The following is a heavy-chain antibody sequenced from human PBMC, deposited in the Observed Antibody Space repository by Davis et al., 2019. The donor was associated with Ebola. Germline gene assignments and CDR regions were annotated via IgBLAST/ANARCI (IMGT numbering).Heavy chain of an antibody. J-gene: IGHJ4*02. CDR3: ARGREVPYYIPFDY. D-gene: IGHD1-26*01. Sequence: SETLSLTCTVSGGSISSYYWSWIRQHPGKGLEWIGYIYYSGSTYYNPSLKSRFTISVDTSNNQFSLKLSSVTAADTAVYYCARGREVPYYIPFDYWGQGTLVTVSS. V-gene: IGHV4-59*06. CDR2: IYYSGST. CDR1: GGSISSYY.